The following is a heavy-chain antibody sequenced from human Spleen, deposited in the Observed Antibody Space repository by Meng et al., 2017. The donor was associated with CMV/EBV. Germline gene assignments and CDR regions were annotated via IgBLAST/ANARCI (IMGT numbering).Heavy chain of an antibody. CDR2: INPNSGGT. J-gene: IGHJ4*02. D-gene: IGHD4-11*01. Sequence: ASVKVSCKASGYTFTGYYMHRVRQAPGQGLEWMGWINPNSGGTNYAQKFQGRVTMTRDTSISTAYMELSRLRSDDTAVYYCAAYDDYSNYGFDYWGQGTLVTVSS. V-gene: IGHV1-2*02. CDR3: AAYDDYSNYGFDY. CDR1: GYTFTGYY.